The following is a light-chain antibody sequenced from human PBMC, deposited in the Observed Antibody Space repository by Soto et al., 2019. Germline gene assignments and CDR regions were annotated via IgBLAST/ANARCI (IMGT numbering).Light chain of an antibody. Sequence: DIRMTQSPSSLSASVGDRVTITCRASQTISIYLNWYQVKPGQAPNLLIYGATRLQTGVPSRFTGSGSGTEFSLAITSLHPEDLATYFCQESDSFPYTFGQGTRLEIK. CDR3: QESDSFPYT. CDR2: GAT. J-gene: IGKJ2*01. CDR1: QTISIY. V-gene: IGKV1-39*01.